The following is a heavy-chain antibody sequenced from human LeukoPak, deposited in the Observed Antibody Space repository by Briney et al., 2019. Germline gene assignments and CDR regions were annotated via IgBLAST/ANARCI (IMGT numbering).Heavy chain of an antibody. CDR1: GGSFSGYY. V-gene: IGHV4-34*01. CDR3: ARDQGRIIDYYYYGMDV. J-gene: IGHJ6*02. Sequence: SETLSLTCAVYGGSFSGYYWSWIRQPPGKGLEWIGEINHSGSTSYNPSLKSRVTISVDTSKNQFSLKLSSVTAADTAVYYCARDQGRIIDYYYYGMDVWGQGTTVTVSS. CDR2: INHSGST. D-gene: IGHD2-15*01.